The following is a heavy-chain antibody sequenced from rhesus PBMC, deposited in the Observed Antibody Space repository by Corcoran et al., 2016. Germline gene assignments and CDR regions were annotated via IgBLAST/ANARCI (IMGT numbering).Heavy chain of an antibody. CDR3: ARDSDYGSSSADIDVDY. V-gene: IGHV4-127*01. Sequence: QVQLHESGPGLVKPSETLSLTCSVSGYSLSCGYGWSGIRPPPGPGVEVIGYIGCSSGRTNYKPPLKSRVTITKDTSKNQFSLKLSSVTDADTAVYYCARDSDYGSSSADIDVDYWGQGVLVTVSS. D-gene: IGHD4-29*01. J-gene: IGHJ4*01. CDR1: GYSLSCGYG. CDR2: IGCSSGRT.